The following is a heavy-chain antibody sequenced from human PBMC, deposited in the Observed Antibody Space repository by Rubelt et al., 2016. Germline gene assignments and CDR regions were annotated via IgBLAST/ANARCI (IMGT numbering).Heavy chain of an antibody. D-gene: IGHD5-18*01. CDR2: INAGNGNT. V-gene: IGHV1-3*01. CDR3: AGSKDTAMVTDADWYFDL. Sequence: QVQLVQSGAEVKKPGASVKVSCKASGYTFTSYAMHWVRQAPGQRLEWMGWINAGNGNTKYSQKFKGIVTIARDKSASTAYLERSSLRSEDTAVYYCAGSKDTAMVTDADWYFDLWGRGTLVTVSS. J-gene: IGHJ2*01. CDR1: GYTFTSYA.